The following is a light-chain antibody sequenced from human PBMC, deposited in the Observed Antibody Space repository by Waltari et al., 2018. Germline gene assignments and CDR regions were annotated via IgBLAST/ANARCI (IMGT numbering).Light chain of an antibody. CDR2: DAS. CDR1: QSVSTY. Sequence: EIVLTKSPATLSLSPGERATLSCRASQSVSTYLAWYQQKPGQAPRLLIYDASRRATGIPARFSGSGSGTDFTLTISSLEPEDFAVYYCQQCSHWPGTFGQGTKVEIK. J-gene: IGKJ1*01. V-gene: IGKV3-11*01. CDR3: QQCSHWPGT.